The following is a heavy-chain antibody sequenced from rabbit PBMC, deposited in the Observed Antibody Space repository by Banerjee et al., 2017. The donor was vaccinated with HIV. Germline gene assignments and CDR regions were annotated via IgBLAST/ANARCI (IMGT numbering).Heavy chain of an antibody. CDR2: IYPDYGST. D-gene: IGHD4-2*01. Sequence: QSLEESGGDLVKPGASLTLTCTASGFSFSSGYYMCWVRQAPGKGLEWIACIYPDYGSTYYASWAKGRFTISKTSSTTVTLQMTSLTAADTATYFCARDRGSNNFYSFHLWGPGTLVTVS. CDR1: GFSFSSGYY. V-gene: IGHV1S40*01. J-gene: IGHJ4*01. CDR3: ARDRGSNNFYSFHL.